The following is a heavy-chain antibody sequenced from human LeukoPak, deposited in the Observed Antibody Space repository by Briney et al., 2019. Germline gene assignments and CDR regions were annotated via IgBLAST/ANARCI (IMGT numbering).Heavy chain of an antibody. J-gene: IGHJ4*02. CDR2: ISYDGSNK. CDR1: GFTFSSYG. CDR3: AKDRPMTYGAAGYLFDY. V-gene: IGHV3-30*18. Sequence: GGSLRLSCAASGFTFSSYGMHWVRQAPGKGLEWVAVISYDGSNKYYADSVKGRFTISRDNSKNTLYLQMNSLRAEDTAVYYCAKDRPMTYGAAGYLFDYWGQGTLVTVSS. D-gene: IGHD6-13*01.